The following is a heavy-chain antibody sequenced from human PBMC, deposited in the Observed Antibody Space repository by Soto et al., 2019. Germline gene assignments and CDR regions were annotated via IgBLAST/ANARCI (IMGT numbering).Heavy chain of an antibody. CDR2: INPNSGGT. CDR3: ARDQPYYDILTGYNNWFDP. Sequence: GASVKVSCKASGYTFTGYYMHWVRQAPGQGLEWMGWINPNSGGTNYAQKFQGWVTMTRDTSTSTAYMELSRLRSDDTAVYYCARDQPYYDILTGYNNWFDPWGQGTLVTVSS. D-gene: IGHD3-9*01. CDR1: GYTFTGYY. J-gene: IGHJ5*02. V-gene: IGHV1-2*04.